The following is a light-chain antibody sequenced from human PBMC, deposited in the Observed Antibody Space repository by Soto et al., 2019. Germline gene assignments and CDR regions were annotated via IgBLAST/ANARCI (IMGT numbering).Light chain of an antibody. Sequence: DIVMTQSPDSLAVSLGERATIDCKSSQSLLYSPNNKNYLAWYQQKPGQPPKLLIYWASTRESGVPDRFTGSCSGCGFPLTISNLQDEDVAVSYLRQYYDAPQSLGRGSKWEIK. J-gene: IGKJ1*01. V-gene: IGKV4-1*01. CDR2: WAS. CDR3: RQYYDAPQS. CDR1: QSLLYSPNNKNY.